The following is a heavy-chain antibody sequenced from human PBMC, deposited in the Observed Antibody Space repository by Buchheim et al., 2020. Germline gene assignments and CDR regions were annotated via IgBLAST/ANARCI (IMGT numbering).Heavy chain of an antibody. J-gene: IGHJ6*02. Sequence: QVQLVESGGGVVQPGRSLRLSCAASGFTFSSYGMHWVRQAPGKGLEWVAVIWYDGSNKYYADSVKGRFTISRDNSKNTLYLQMNSLRAEDTAVYYCARDGDPSIAARPVVGYYYYYGMDVWGQGTT. V-gene: IGHV3-33*01. CDR1: GFTFSSYG. CDR3: ARDGDPSIAARPVVGYYYYYGMDV. D-gene: IGHD6-6*01. CDR2: IWYDGSNK.